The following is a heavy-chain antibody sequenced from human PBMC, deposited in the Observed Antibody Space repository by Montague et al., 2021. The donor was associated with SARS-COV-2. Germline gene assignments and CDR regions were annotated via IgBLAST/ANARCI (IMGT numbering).Heavy chain of an antibody. D-gene: IGHD6-19*01. J-gene: IGHJ4*02. V-gene: IGHV3-53*04. CDR2: IYSGGST. CDR1: GFTVSSNY. Sequence: GSLRLSCAASGFTVSSNYMSWVRQTPGKGLEWVSVIYSGGSTYYADSVKGRFTISRHNSKNTLYLQMDSLRAEDTAVYYCARDHGSGWFTFDYWGQGTLVTVSS. CDR3: ARDHGSGWFTFDY.